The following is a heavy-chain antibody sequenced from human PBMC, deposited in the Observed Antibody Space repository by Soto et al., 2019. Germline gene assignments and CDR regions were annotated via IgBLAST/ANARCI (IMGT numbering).Heavy chain of an antibody. CDR2: INPSGGST. V-gene: IGHV1-46*01. Sequence: QVQLVQSGAEVKKPGASVKVSCKASGYTFTSYYMHWVRQAPGQGLEWMGIINPSGGSTSYAQKCQGRVTMTRDTSTSTVYMELSSLRSEDTAVYYCARSRIAAAGTISATPPNYCGMDVWGQGTTVTVSS. CDR1: GYTFTSYY. J-gene: IGHJ6*02. D-gene: IGHD6-13*01. CDR3: ARSRIAAAGTISATPPNYCGMDV.